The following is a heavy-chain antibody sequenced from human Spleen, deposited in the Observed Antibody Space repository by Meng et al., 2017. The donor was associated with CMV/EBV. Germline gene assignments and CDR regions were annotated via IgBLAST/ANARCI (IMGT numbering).Heavy chain of an antibody. CDR2: IYSGGST. V-gene: IGHV3-66*01. Sequence: GESLKISCAASGFTVSSNYMSWVRQAPGKGLEWVSVIYSGGSTYYADSVKGRFIISRDNSRNFLYQQMNSLRPEDMAVYYCVRTSGDYSKPTTDYYYYRMDVWGQGTTVTVSS. CDR1: GFTVSSNY. D-gene: IGHD4-11*01. CDR3: VRTSGDYSKPTTDYYYYRMDV. J-gene: IGHJ6*02.